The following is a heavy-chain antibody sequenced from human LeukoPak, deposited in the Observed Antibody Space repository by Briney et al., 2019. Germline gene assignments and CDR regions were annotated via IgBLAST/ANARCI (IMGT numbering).Heavy chain of an antibody. CDR2: ISSSSSYI. D-gene: IGHD6-13*01. V-gene: IGHV3-21*01. CDR1: GFTFSSYS. CDR3: AKPSIAAVYDY. Sequence: GGSLRLSCAASGFTFSSYSMNWVRQAPGKGLEWVSSISSSSSYIYYADSVKGRFTISRDNAKNSLYLQMNSLRAEDTAVCYCAKPSIAAVYDYWGQGTLVTVSS. J-gene: IGHJ4*02.